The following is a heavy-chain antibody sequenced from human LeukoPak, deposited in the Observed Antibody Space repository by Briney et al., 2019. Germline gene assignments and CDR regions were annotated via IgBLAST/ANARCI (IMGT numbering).Heavy chain of an antibody. CDR2: IYSGGST. Sequence: GGSLRLSCAASGFTVSSNYMSWVRQAPGKRLEWVSVIYSGGSTYYADSVKGRFTISRDNSKNTLYLQMNSLRAEDTAVYYCARDVSPGAADYWGQGTLVTVSS. D-gene: IGHD2/OR15-2a*01. J-gene: IGHJ4*02. V-gene: IGHV3-53*01. CDR1: GFTVSSNY. CDR3: ARDVSPGAADY.